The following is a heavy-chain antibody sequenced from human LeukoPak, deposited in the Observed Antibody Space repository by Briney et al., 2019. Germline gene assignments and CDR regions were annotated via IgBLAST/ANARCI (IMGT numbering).Heavy chain of an antibody. D-gene: IGHD2-15*01. V-gene: IGHV4-4*02. CDR3: ARPLSPGYCSGGSCYGRGAWFDR. CDR2: IYHSGST. CDR1: GGSISSSNW. Sequence: PSGTQSLTCAVSGGSISSSNWWSWVRQPPGKGLEWIGQIYHSGSTNYNPSLKSRVTISVDKSKNQFSLKLRSVTAADTAVYYCARPLSPGYCSGGSCYGRGAWFDRWGQGTLVTVSS. J-gene: IGHJ5*02.